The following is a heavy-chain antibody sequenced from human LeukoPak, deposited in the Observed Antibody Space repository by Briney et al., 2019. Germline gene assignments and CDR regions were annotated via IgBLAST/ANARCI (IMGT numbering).Heavy chain of an antibody. J-gene: IGHJ1*01. CDR1: VESFSGYY. CDR2: INHSGST. CDR3: ARRDSSGYYYLGYFQH. D-gene: IGHD3-22*01. Sequence: SETLSLTCAVYVESFSGYYWSWIRQPPGKGLEWIGEINHSGSTNYNPSLESRVTMSVDTSKNQLSLKLSSVTAADTAVYYCARRDSSGYYYLGYFQHWGQGTLVTVSS. V-gene: IGHV4-34*01.